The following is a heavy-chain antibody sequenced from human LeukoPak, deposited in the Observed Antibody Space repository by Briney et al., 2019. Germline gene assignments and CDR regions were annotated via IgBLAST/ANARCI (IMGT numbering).Heavy chain of an antibody. J-gene: IGHJ5*02. V-gene: IGHV4-34*01. Sequence: SETLSLTCAVYGGSFSGYYWSWIRQPPGKGLEWIGEINHSGSTNYNPSLKSRVTISVDTSKNQFSLKLSSVTAADTAVYYCARGRHSSSWYENWFDPWAREPWSPSPQ. D-gene: IGHD6-13*01. CDR3: ARGRHSSSWYENWFDP. CDR1: GGSFSGYY. CDR2: INHSGST.